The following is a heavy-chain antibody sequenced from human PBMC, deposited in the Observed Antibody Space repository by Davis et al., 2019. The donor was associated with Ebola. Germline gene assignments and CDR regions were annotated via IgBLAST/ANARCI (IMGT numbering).Heavy chain of an antibody. CDR1: GYTFTSYY. CDR3: ARGAGYCSSTSCYPNYYYYYMDV. CDR2: INPSGGST. V-gene: IGHV1-46*01. D-gene: IGHD2-2*01. Sequence: ASVKVSCKASGYTFTSYYMHWVRQAPGQGLEWMGIINPSGGSTSYAQKFQGRVTMTRDTSISTAYMELSRLRSDDTAVYYCARGAGYCSSTSCYPNYYYYYMDVWGKGTTVTVSS. J-gene: IGHJ6*03.